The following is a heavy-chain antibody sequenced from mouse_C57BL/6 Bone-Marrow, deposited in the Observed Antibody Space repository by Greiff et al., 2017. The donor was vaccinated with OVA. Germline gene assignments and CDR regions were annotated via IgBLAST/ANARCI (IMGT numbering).Heavy chain of an antibody. Sequence: KLVESGPGLVKPSQSLFLTCSITGFPITSGYYWIWIRQSPGKPLEWMGYITHSGETFYNPSLQSPISITRETSKNQFFLQLNSVTTEDTAMYYCAGVDYYGSSYFDYWGQGTTLTVSS. CDR3: AGVDYYGSSYFDY. CDR2: ITHSGET. V-gene: IGHV12-3*01. CDR1: GFPITSGYY. D-gene: IGHD1-1*01. J-gene: IGHJ2*01.